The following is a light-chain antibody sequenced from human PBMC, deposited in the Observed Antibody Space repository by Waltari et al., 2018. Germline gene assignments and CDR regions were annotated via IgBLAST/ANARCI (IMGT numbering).Light chain of an antibody. CDR1: SSDIGSYNY. CDR3: NSYANSNTRV. Sequence: QSALTQAASVSGSPGQPITISCTGTSSDIGSYNYVSWYQQHPGKAPKLIIYDVSNRPSGVSNRFSGSKAGNTASLTSSGLQAEDEADYYCNSYANSNTRVFGGGTKLTVL. CDR2: DVS. V-gene: IGLV2-14*03. J-gene: IGLJ3*02.